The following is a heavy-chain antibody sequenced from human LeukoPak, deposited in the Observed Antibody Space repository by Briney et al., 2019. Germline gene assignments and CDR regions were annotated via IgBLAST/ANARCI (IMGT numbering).Heavy chain of an antibody. CDR1: GFTLSSYG. CDR3: AKDRTGGTYYFAIDY. J-gene: IGHJ4*02. Sequence: GRSLRLSCAASGFTLSSYGMHWVRQAPGKGLEWVAVISYDGSDKDYADSVKGRFTISRDNSKNTLYLQMNSLRAEDTAVYYCAKDRTGGTYYFAIDYWGQGTLVTVSS. V-gene: IGHV3-30*18. CDR2: ISYDGSDK. D-gene: IGHD1-26*01.